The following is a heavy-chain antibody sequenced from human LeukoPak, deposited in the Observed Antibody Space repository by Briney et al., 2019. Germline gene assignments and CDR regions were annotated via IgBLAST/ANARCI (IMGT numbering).Heavy chain of an antibody. CDR2: ISSSSSHI. CDR1: GFTFSSYA. Sequence: GGSLRLSCAASGFTFSSYAMSWVRQAPGKGLEWVSSISSSSSHIYYADSVKGRFTISRDNAKNSLYLQMNSVRAEDTAVYYCARPGPDYAFDIWGQGTMVTVSS. J-gene: IGHJ3*02. V-gene: IGHV3-21*01. CDR3: ARPGPDYAFDI. D-gene: IGHD5-12*01.